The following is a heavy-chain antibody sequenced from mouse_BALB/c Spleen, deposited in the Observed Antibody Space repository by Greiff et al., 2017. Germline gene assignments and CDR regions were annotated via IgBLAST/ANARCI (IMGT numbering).Heavy chain of an antibody. CDR3: ARSRGNYDFDY. D-gene: IGHD2-1*01. Sequence: VQLKESGGGLVQPGGSRKLSCAASGFTFSSFGMHWVRQAPEKGLEWVAYISSGSSTIYYADTVKGRFTISRDNPKNTLFLQMTSLRSEDTAMYYCARSRGNYDFDYWGQGTTLTVSS. CDR2: ISSGSSTI. V-gene: IGHV5-17*02. CDR1: GFTFSSFG. J-gene: IGHJ2*01.